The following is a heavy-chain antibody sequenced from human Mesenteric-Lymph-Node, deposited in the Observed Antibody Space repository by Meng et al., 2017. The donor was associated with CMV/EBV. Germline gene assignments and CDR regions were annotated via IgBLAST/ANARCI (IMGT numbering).Heavy chain of an antibody. V-gene: IGHV3-23*01. J-gene: IGHJ4*02. CDR1: GVTFSIDG. CDR2: ISSSGGTI. CDR3: AKDLAWGADY. Sequence: LYCEAAGVTFSIDGRNWVRQAPGKGMEWVSSISSSGGTIYYADSVKGRFIISRDNSKNTVSLQINSLRPEDTAVYYCAKDLAWGADYWGQGTLVTVSS. D-gene: IGHD7-27*01.